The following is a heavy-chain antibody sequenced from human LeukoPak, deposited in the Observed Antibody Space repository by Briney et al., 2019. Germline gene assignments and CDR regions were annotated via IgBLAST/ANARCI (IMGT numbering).Heavy chain of an antibody. CDR1: GFTFSNYA. J-gene: IGHJ4*02. Sequence: GGSLRLSCAASGFTFSNYAMGWVRQAPGKGLEWVSTIRDSGRDTCYADSVRGRFTISRDNSQNTLSLEMNSLRADDTAVYYCARTKAYDSSGYYDPGYYWGQGTLVTVSS. V-gene: IGHV3-23*01. CDR2: IRDSGRDT. D-gene: IGHD3-22*01. CDR3: ARTKAYDSSGYYDPGYY.